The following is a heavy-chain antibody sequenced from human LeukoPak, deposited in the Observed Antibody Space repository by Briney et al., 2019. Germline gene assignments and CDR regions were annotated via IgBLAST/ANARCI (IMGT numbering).Heavy chain of an antibody. CDR1: GGSFSGYY. Sequence: SETLSLTCAVYGGSFSGYYWSWIRQPPGKGLEWIGEINHSGSTNYNPSLKSRVTISVDTSKNQFSLKLSSVTAADTAVYYCARRGFLSYYGSGSYFDYWGQGTLVTVSS. J-gene: IGHJ4*02. V-gene: IGHV4-34*01. CDR2: INHSGST. D-gene: IGHD3-10*01. CDR3: ARRGFLSYYGSGSYFDY.